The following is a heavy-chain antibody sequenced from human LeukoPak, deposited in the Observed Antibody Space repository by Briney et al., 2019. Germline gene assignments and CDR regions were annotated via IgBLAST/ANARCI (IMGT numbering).Heavy chain of an antibody. CDR1: GGTFSSYA. V-gene: IGHV1-69*04. Sequence: GSSVKVSCKASGGTFSSYAISWVRQAPGQGLEWMGRIIPILGIANYAQKFQGRVTITADKSTSTAYMELSSLRSEDTAVYYCARDTAYGSGSYSSSYYYYGMDVWGQGTTVTVSS. J-gene: IGHJ6*02. CDR3: ARDTAYGSGSYSSSYYYYGMDV. D-gene: IGHD3-10*01. CDR2: IIPILGIA.